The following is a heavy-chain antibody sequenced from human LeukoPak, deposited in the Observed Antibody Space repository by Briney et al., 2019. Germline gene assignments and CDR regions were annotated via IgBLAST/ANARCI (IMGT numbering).Heavy chain of an antibody. CDR1: GGSFSGYY. CDR2: INHSGST. V-gene: IGHV4-34*01. J-gene: IGHJ5*02. Sequence: SETLSLTCAVYGGSFSGYYWSWIRQPPGKGLEWIGKINHSGSTNYNPSLKSRVTISVDTSRNQFSLKLSSVTAADTAVYYCARKNPRTNIVGAVPRYWFDPWGQGTLVTVSS. CDR3: ARKNPRTNIVGAVPRYWFDP. D-gene: IGHD1-26*01.